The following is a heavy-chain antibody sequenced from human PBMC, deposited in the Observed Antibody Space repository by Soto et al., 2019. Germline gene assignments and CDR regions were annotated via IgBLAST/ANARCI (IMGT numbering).Heavy chain of an antibody. Sequence: SETLSLTCAVSGGSISNGSYSWSWIRQPPGKGLEWIGYIYHSGKTFYNPSFESRVTISTDRSKNQLSLKLTSVTAADTAVYYCASRDCSGSSCYSFDYWGQGTLVTVSS. V-gene: IGHV4-30-2*01. D-gene: IGHD2-15*01. CDR1: GGSISNGSYS. CDR2: IYHSGKT. J-gene: IGHJ4*02. CDR3: ASRDCSGSSCYSFDY.